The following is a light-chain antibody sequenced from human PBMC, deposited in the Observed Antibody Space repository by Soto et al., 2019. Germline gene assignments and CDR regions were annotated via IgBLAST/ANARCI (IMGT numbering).Light chain of an antibody. Sequence: DIQMTQSPSSVAASVGDRVTISCRASQDIGDWVTWLQQKPGKGPKLLIYGASSLQKGVPSRFSGSGYGTDFTLTISSLQPEDLVTYYCQQAIRFPFTFGGGTKV. J-gene: IGKJ4*01. CDR1: QDIGDW. V-gene: IGKV1-12*01. CDR2: GAS. CDR3: QQAIRFPFT.